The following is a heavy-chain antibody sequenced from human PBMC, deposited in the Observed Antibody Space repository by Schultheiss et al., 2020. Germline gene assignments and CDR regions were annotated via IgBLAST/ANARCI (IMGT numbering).Heavy chain of an antibody. D-gene: IGHD6-6*01. Sequence: GGSLRLSCAASGFTFSSYWMSWVRQAPGKGLEWVANIKQDGSEKYYVDSVKGRFTISRDNSKNTLYLQMNSLRAEDTAVYYCARGHQQLALSYYYGMHVWGQGTTVTVSS. CDR1: GFTFSSYW. CDR3: ARGHQQLALSYYYGMHV. V-gene: IGHV3-7*01. CDR2: IKQDGSEK. J-gene: IGHJ6*02.